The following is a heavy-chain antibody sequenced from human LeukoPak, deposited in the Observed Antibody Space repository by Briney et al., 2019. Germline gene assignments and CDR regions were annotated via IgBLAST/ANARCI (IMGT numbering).Heavy chain of an antibody. CDR2: ISNSGSTI. J-gene: IGHJ4*02. CDR3: ARNFDI. V-gene: IGHV3-48*01. Sequence: GGSLRLSCAASGFTFSSYTMNWVRQAPGKGLEWVSYISNSGSTIYYADSVKGRFTISRDNAKNFLYLQMNSLRAEDTALYYCARNFDIWGQGILVTVSA. CDR1: GFTFSSYT.